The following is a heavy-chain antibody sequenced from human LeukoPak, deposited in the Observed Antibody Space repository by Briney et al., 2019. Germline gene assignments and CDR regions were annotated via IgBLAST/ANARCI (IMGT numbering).Heavy chain of an antibody. V-gene: IGHV4-59*08. D-gene: IGHD5-18*01. Sequence: SETLSFTCTVSGGSIGDYNWTGRRQPPGKGVGWMGYIYYIASTYYAPSLKSPVTMSLDTSKNQFSLKLSSVTAADTAVYYCARAGSSFHTGYYFVYWSRGTPVTVSS. CDR3: ARAGSSFHTGYYFVY. J-gene: IGHJ4*02. CDR1: GGSIGDYN. CDR2: IYYIAST.